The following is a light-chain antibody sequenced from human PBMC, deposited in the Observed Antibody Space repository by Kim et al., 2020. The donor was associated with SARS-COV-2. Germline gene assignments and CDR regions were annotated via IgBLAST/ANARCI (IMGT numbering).Light chain of an antibody. CDR2: DAS. V-gene: IGKV1-12*01. Sequence: SASVGDRVTITCRASQAISSWLAWYQQKPGKAPKLLVYDASTLQDGVPSRFSGSGSGTDFTLIISGLQAEDFATYYCQQTNSFPYTFGQGTKLEI. J-gene: IGKJ2*01. CDR3: QQTNSFPYT. CDR1: QAISSW.